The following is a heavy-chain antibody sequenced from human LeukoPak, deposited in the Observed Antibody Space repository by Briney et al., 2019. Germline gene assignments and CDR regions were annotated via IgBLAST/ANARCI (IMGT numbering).Heavy chain of an antibody. CDR1: GFTFSSYW. J-gene: IGHJ5*02. CDR3: ARDRRSGSYCWFDP. V-gene: IGHV3-7*01. CDR2: IKQDGSEK. Sequence: GGSLRLSCAASGFTFSSYWMSWVRQAPGKGLEWVANIKQDGSEKYYVDSVKGRFTISRDNAKNSLYLQMNSLRAEGTAVYYCARDRRSGSYCWFDPWGQGTLVTVSS. D-gene: IGHD3-10*01.